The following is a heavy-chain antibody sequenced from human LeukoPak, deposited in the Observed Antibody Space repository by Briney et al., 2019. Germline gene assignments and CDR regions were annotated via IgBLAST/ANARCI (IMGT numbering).Heavy chain of an antibody. CDR3: ARDDNLAKNTMIQGY. CDR2: INPSGGST. V-gene: IGHV1-46*01. D-gene: IGHD3-22*01. CDR1: GYTITNYY. Sequence: ASVNVSCKASGYTITNYYMHWVRQAPGQGLEWMGIINPSGGSTSYAQKFQGRVTMTRDTSTSTVYMELSSLRSEDTAVYYCARDDNLAKNTMIQGYWGQGTLVTVSS. J-gene: IGHJ4*02.